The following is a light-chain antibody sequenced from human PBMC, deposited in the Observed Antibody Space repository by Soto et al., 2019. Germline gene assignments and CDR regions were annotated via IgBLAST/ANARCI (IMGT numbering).Light chain of an antibody. J-gene: IGKJ2*01. V-gene: IGKV3-20*01. CDR3: QQYGSSPPYT. Sequence: NVVTPFPSHLSLSPRERAPLPFRARPGVSSSYLTLYQQKPGQGSRLLLYGATNRATGIPDRFSGSGSGTDFTLTISRLEPEDYAVYYCQQYGSSPPYTFGQGTKLEIK. CDR2: GAT. CDR1: PGVSSSY.